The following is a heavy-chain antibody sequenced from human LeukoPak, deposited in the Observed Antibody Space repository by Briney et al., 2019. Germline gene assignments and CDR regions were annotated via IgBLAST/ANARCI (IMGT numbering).Heavy chain of an antibody. Sequence: ASVKVSCKASGFTFTSSAMQWVRQARGQRLEWIGWIVVGSGNTNYAQKFQERVTITRDMSTSTAYMELSSLRSEDTAVYYCAADPSSYYYGSGSYPGAFDIWGQGTMVTVSS. V-gene: IGHV1-58*02. CDR1: GFTFTSSA. J-gene: IGHJ3*02. D-gene: IGHD3-10*01. CDR3: AADPSSYYYGSGSYPGAFDI. CDR2: IVVGSGNT.